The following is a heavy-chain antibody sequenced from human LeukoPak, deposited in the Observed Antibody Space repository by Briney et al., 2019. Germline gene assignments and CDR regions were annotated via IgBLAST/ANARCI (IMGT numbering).Heavy chain of an antibody. CDR3: ARRSNYFDY. CDR2: IYTGGST. J-gene: IGHJ4*02. V-gene: IGHV4-4*09. D-gene: IGHD4-11*01. CDR1: GVTIHSYY. Sequence: PSETLSLTCSVSGVTIHSYYWSWLRQPPGKALEFIGYIYTGGSTNYNPSLKRRVAISVDTSKNQFSLRLNSVTAADTAVYYRARRSNYFDYWGQGTLVTVSS.